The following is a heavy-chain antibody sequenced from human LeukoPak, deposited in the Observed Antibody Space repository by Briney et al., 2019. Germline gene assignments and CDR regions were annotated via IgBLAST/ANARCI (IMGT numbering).Heavy chain of an antibody. CDR1: GFTFSSYS. D-gene: IGHD2-2*01. CDR3: AKDLTIRYCSSTSCQEA. CDR2: ISSSSSYI. J-gene: IGHJ4*02. V-gene: IGHV3-21*04. Sequence: PGGSLRLSCAASGFTFSSYSMNWVRQAPGKGLEWVSSISSSSSYIYYADSVKGRFTISRDNAKNSLYLQMNSLRAEDTAVYYCAKDLTIRYCSSTSCQEAWGQGTLVTVSS.